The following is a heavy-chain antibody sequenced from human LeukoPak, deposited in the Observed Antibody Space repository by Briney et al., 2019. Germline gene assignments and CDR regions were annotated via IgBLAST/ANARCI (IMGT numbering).Heavy chain of an antibody. CDR2: ISAYNGNT. Sequence: ASVKVSCKASGYSFTSYGISWVRQAPGQGLEWMGWISAYNGNTNYAQKLQGRVTMTTDTYTSTAYMELRSLRSDDTAVYYCARESGWYRREYYFDYWGQGSLVGVCS. J-gene: IGHJ4*02. D-gene: IGHD6-19*01. CDR1: GYSFTSYG. V-gene: IGHV1-18*01. CDR3: ARESGWYRREYYFDY.